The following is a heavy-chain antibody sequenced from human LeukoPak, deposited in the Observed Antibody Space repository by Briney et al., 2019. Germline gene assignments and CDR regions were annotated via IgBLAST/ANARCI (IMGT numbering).Heavy chain of an antibody. CDR1: GGSIRSSYYY. D-gene: IGHD1-20*01. CDR3: ASHGKRYNWKIDY. CDR2: IYDSGST. Sequence: SETLSLTCTVSGGSIRSSYYYWGWIRQPPGKGLEWIGSIYDSGSTYYNPSLKSRVTISVDTSKNQFSLKLNSVTAADTAVYYCASHGKRYNWKIDYWGQGTLVTVSS. J-gene: IGHJ4*02. V-gene: IGHV4-39*01.